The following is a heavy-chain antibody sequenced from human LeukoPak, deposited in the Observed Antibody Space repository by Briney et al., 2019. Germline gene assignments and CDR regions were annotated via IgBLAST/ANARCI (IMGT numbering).Heavy chain of an antibody. V-gene: IGHV3-33*01. Sequence: AGGSLRLSCAASGFIFSNYAMHWVRQAPGKGLEWVAVIWYDGSNKYYADSVKGRFTISRDNSKNTLYLQMNSLRDEDSAVYYCASDQGIFDYWGQGTLVTVSS. CDR2: IWYDGSNK. J-gene: IGHJ4*02. CDR1: GFIFSNYA. CDR3: ASDQGIFDY.